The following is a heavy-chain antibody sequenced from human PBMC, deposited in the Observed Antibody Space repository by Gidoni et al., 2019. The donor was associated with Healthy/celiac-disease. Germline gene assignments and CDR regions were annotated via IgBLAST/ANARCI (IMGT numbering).Heavy chain of an antibody. CDR2: IYYSGGN. J-gene: IGHJ4*02. Sequence: QLQLQESGPGLVQPSETLSTTFTVSGGPISRSSYYWGWIRQPPGKGLEWIGSIYYSGGNYYNPALKSRVTISVDTSKNQFSLKLSSVTAADTAVYYCARGDPSSGYFVLDYWGQGTLVTVSS. CDR3: ARGDPSSGYFVLDY. D-gene: IGHD3-22*01. V-gene: IGHV4-39*01. CDR1: GGPISRSSYY.